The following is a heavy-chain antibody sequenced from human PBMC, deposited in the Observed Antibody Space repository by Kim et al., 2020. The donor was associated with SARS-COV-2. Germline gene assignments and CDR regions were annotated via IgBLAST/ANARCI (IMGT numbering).Heavy chain of an antibody. V-gene: IGHV3-23*01. Sequence: GKGREEATEIRGSEGSTYYADTMKGHFTISRDNAKNTLNLQMNSLRAEDAALYYCAKGQGIQLWLLPDYWGQGTLVTVTT. CDR2: IRGSEGST. CDR3: AKGQGIQLWLLPDY. D-gene: IGHD5-18*01. J-gene: IGHJ4*02.